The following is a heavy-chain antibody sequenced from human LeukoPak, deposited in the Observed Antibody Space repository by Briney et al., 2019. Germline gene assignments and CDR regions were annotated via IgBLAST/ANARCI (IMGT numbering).Heavy chain of an antibody. CDR1: GFTFSSYS. J-gene: IGHJ4*02. CDR2: ITSSSSYI. Sequence: GGSLILSCEASGFTFSSYSMNWVRQAPGKGLEWVSSITSSSSYIYYADSVKGRFTISRDNAKNSLYLQMNSLRAEDTAVYYCARVWWYYDSSGQNDYWGQGTLVTVSS. D-gene: IGHD3-22*01. V-gene: IGHV3-21*01. CDR3: ARVWWYYDSSGQNDY.